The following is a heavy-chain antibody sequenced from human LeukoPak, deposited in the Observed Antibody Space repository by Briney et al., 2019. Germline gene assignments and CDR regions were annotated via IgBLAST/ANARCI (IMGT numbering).Heavy chain of an antibody. CDR3: ASRDGYNYRGFDY. V-gene: IGHV3-48*03. D-gene: IGHD5-24*01. CDR1: GFTFSSYE. J-gene: IGHJ4*02. CDR2: ISSSGSTI. Sequence: EGSLRLSCAASGFTFSSYEMNWVRQAPGKGLEWVSYISSSGSTIYYVDSVKGRFTISRDNAKNSLYLQMNSLRAEDTAVYYCASRDGYNYRGFDYWGQGTLVTVSS.